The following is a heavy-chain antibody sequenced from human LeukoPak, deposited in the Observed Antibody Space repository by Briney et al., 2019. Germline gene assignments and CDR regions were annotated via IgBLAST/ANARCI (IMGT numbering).Heavy chain of an antibody. CDR2: IYSGGST. J-gene: IGHJ1*01. D-gene: IGHD3-22*01. Sequence: PGGSLRLSCAASGFTVSSNYMSWVRQAPGKGLEWVSVIYSGGSTYYADSVKGGFTISRDNSKNTLYLQMNSLRAEDTAVYYCARDSDSSGYYYAAGYFQHWGQGTLVTVSS. CDR1: GFTVSSNY. CDR3: ARDSDSSGYYYAAGYFQH. V-gene: IGHV3-53*01.